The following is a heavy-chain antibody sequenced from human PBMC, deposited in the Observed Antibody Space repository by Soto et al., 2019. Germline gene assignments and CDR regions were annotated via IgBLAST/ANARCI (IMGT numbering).Heavy chain of an antibody. D-gene: IGHD3-10*01. Sequence: GGSLRLSCAASGFTFSMYWMHWVRQVPGEGQGLRRGLEWVSTVTGGGHTTYNADSVNGRFTISRDNSKNTLYLQMNNLRAEDTAIYYCASSSGDLDVYGMDIWGPGTTVTVSS. CDR2: VTGGGHTT. CDR1: GFTFSMYW. J-gene: IGHJ6*02. CDR3: ASSSGDLDVYGMDI. V-gene: IGHV3-23*01.